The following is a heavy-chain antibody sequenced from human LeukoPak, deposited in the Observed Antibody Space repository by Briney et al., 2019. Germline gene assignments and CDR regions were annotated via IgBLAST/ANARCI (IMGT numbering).Heavy chain of an antibody. CDR1: GFTFSSYA. J-gene: IGHJ6*02. CDR3: AKGVYCSSTSCPYYYYGMDV. V-gene: IGHV3-23*01. CDR2: ISGSGGST. Sequence: GGSLRLSCVASGFTFSSYAMSWVRQAPGKGLEWVSAISGSGGSTYYADSVKGRFTISRDNSKNTLYLQMNSLRAEDTAVYYCAKGVYCSSTSCPYYYYGMDVWGQGTTVTVSS. D-gene: IGHD2-2*01.